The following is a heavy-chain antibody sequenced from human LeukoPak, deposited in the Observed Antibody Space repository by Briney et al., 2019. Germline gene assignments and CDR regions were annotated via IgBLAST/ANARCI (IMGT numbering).Heavy chain of an antibody. CDR3: ARGYSYGWNWFDP. J-gene: IGHJ5*02. V-gene: IGHV4-30-2*01. D-gene: IGHD5-18*01. Sequence: SETLSLTCAVSGGSISSGGYSWSWIRQPPGKGLEWIGYIYHSGSTYYNPSLKSRVTISVDRSKNQFSPKLSSVTAADTAVYYCARGYSYGWNWFDPWGQGTLVTVSS. CDR2: IYHSGST. CDR1: GGSISSGGYS.